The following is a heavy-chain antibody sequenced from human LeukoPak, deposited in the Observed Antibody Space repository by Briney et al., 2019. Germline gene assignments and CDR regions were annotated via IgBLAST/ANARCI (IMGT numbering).Heavy chain of an antibody. CDR2: INHSGST. J-gene: IGHJ4*02. CDR3: ARGPYVFWSGYYPFDY. CDR1: GGSFSGYY. D-gene: IGHD3-3*01. V-gene: IGHV4-34*01. Sequence: SETLSLTCAVYGGSFSGYYWSWIRQPPGKGLEWIGEINHSGSTNYNPSLKSRVTISVDTSKNQFSLKLSSVTAADTAVYYCARGPYVFWSGYYPFDYWGQGTLVTVSS.